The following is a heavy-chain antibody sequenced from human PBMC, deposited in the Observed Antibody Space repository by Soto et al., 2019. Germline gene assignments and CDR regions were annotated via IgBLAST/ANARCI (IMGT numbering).Heavy chain of an antibody. D-gene: IGHD1-26*01. CDR1: GFTFSSYA. J-gene: IGHJ4*02. CDR2: ISGSGGST. V-gene: IGHV3-23*01. Sequence: GGSLRLSCAASGFTFSSYAMSWVRQAPGKGLEWVSAISGSGGSTYYADSVKGRFTISRDNSKNTLYLQMNSLRAEDTAVYYCAKVGSHTWELLPSHYFDYWGQGTLVTVSS. CDR3: AKVGSHTWELLPSHYFDY.